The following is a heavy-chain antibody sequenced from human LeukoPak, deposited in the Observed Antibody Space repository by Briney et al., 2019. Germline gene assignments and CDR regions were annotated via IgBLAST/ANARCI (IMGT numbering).Heavy chain of an antibody. J-gene: IGHJ5*02. D-gene: IGHD4-17*01. Sequence: SETLSLTCAVSGYSLSSGYYWGWIRQPPGKGLEWIGSIYHSGSTYYNPSLKSRVTISVDTSKNQFSLKLSSVTAADTAVYYCARGSDYGDYESNWLDPWGQGTLVTVSS. CDR1: GYSLSSGYY. CDR3: ARGSDYGDYESNWLDP. V-gene: IGHV4-38-2*01. CDR2: IYHSGST.